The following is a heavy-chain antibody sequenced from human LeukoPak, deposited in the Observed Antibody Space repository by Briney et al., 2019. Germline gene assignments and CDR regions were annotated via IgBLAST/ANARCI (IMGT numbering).Heavy chain of an antibody. CDR3: ARPQGSWRPSEFDY. CDR2: ISYDGSNK. D-gene: IGHD3-3*01. J-gene: IGHJ4*02. CDR1: GFTFSSYA. V-gene: IGHV3-30-3*01. Sequence: GSLRLSCAASGFTFSSYAMHWVRQAPGKGLEWVAVISYDGSNKYYADSVKGRFTFSRDNSKNTLYLQMNSLRAEDTAVYYCARPQGSWRPSEFDYWGQGTLVTVSS.